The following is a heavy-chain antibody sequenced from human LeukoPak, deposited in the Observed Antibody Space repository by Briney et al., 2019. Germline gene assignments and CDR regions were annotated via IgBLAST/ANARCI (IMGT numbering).Heavy chain of an antibody. J-gene: IGHJ6*03. CDR1: GGYISSTTYY. V-gene: IGHV4-39*07. D-gene: IGHD2-2*02. Sequence: SETLSLTCIISGGYISSTTYYWGWIRQPPGKGLEWIGTLYYSGKTYYNPSLKSRVTISIDTSKNQFSLKLTSATAADTAVYYCARDHSIASYTYYYYYMDVWGKGTTVTVSS. CDR2: LYYSGKT. CDR3: ARDHSIASYTYYYYYMDV.